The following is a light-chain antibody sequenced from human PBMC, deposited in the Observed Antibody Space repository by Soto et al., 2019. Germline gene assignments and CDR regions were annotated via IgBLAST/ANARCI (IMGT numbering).Light chain of an antibody. CDR1: QGISSA. Sequence: AIRLTQSPSSLSASVGDRVTVTCRASQGISSALAWYQQEAGKAPKLLIYDASSLQSGVPSRFSGSGSGTDFTLTISSLQPEDSATYYCQQFYSDTLTFGGGTKVEIK. V-gene: IGKV1-13*02. J-gene: IGKJ4*01. CDR2: DAS. CDR3: QQFYSDTLT.